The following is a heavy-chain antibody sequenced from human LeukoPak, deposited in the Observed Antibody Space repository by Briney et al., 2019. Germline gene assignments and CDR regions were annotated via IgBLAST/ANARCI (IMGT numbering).Heavy chain of an antibody. CDR1: GGSLNGHY. CDR3: AKNGQSGFSFDP. CDR2: GSDNGGT. D-gene: IGHD2-8*01. V-gene: IGHV4-34*01. J-gene: IGHJ5*02. Sequence: SETLSLTCAVYGGSLNGHYWSWIRQPSGKGLEWIGEGSDNGGTKYNPSLKSRVTISADTSKNQFSLKLSSVTAADTAVYYCAKNGQSGFSFDPWGQGTLVTVSS.